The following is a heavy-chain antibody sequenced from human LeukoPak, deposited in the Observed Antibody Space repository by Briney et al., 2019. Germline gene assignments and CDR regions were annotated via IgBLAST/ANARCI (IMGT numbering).Heavy chain of an antibody. Sequence: SESLSLTCTVSGGSISSSGYYWGWIRQPPGKGLEWIGIIYYSGTTYYNPSLKSRVTISIDTSKNQFSLKLSSVTAADTAVYFCARNFPGVGCSGGSCYDYWGQGTLVTVSS. CDR3: ARNFPGVGCSGGSCYDY. V-gene: IGHV4-39*07. CDR1: GGSISSSGYY. J-gene: IGHJ4*02. CDR2: IYYSGTT. D-gene: IGHD2-15*01.